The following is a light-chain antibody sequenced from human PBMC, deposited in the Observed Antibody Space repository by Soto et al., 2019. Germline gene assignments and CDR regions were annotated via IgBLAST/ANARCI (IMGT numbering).Light chain of an antibody. CDR2: EVT. V-gene: IGLV2-8*01. J-gene: IGLJ2*01. CDR1: SDDIGAHNF. Sequence: QSALTQPPSASGSPGQSVTISCTGTSDDIGAHNFVCWYQQHPGKAPKLIIYEVTKRPSGVPDRFSGSKSGNTASLTVSGLQAEDEADYFCSAYSGNSKIIFGGGTKLTVL. CDR3: SAYSGNSKII.